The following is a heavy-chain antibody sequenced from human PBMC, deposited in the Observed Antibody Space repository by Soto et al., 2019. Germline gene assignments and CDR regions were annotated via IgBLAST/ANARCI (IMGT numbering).Heavy chain of an antibody. D-gene: IGHD4-17*01. V-gene: IGHV3-7*01. J-gene: IGHJ4*02. CDR1: GFTFSSYW. CDR2: IKQDGSEK. Sequence: GGSLRLSCAASGFTFSSYWMSWVRQAPGKGLEWVANIKQDGSEKYYVDSVKGRFTISRDNAKNSLYLQMNSLRAEDTAVYYCARVSLYGDFYFDYWGQGTLVTVS. CDR3: ARVSLYGDFYFDY.